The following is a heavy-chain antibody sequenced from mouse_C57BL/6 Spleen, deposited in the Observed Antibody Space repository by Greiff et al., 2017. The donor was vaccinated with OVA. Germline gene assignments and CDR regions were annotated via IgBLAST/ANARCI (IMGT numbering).Heavy chain of an antibody. Sequence: QVQLQQPGAELVRPGSSVKLSCKASGYTFTSYWMHWVQQRPIQGLEWIGNIDPSDSETHYNQKFKDKATLTVDKSSSTAYMQLSSLTSEDSAVYYCARRRDGNYGTNAMDYWGQGTSVTVSS. V-gene: IGHV1-52*01. D-gene: IGHD2-1*01. CDR2: IDPSDSET. J-gene: IGHJ4*01. CDR3: ARRRDGNYGTNAMDY. CDR1: GYTFTSYW.